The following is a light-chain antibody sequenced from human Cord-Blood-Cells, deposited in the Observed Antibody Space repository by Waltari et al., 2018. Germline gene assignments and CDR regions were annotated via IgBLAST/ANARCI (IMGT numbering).Light chain of an antibody. CDR1: SSDVASYNL. J-gene: IGLJ3*02. CDR2: EGS. V-gene: IGLV2-23*01. Sequence: QSALTHPASVSGSPGQSITISCTGTSSDVASYNLFSWYQQHPGKAPKLMIYEGSKRPSGVSNRFSGSKSGNTASLTISGLQAEDEADYYCCSYAGSSTWVFGGGTKLTVL. CDR3: CSYAGSSTWV.